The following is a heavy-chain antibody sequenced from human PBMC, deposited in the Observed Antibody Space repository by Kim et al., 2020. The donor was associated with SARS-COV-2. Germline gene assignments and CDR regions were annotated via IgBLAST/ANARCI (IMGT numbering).Heavy chain of an antibody. J-gene: IGHJ3*02. Sequence: SETLSLTCTVSGGSISSYYWSWIRQPAGKGLEWIGRIYTSGSTNYNPSLKSRVTMSVDTSKNQFSLKLSSVTAADTAVYYCARAPLEVYSSSEAFGIWGQGTMVTVSS. D-gene: IGHD6-6*01. CDR3: ARAPLEVYSSSEAFGI. CDR1: GGSISSYY. CDR2: IYTSGST. V-gene: IGHV4-4*07.